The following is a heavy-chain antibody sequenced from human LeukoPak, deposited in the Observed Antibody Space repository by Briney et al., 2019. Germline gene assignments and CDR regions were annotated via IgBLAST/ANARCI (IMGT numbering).Heavy chain of an antibody. CDR1: GLTFTNYW. D-gene: IGHD6-13*01. V-gene: IGHV3-7*01. CDR2: LKQDGSQK. J-gene: IGHJ4*02. Sequence: GGSLRLSCAASGLTFTNYWMSWVRQAPGKGLEWVANLKQDGSQKYDVDSVKGRFTISRDNAKSSLFLQMKSLRAEDTAVYYCARIGYSSSSLDYWGQGTLVTVSS. CDR3: ARIGYSSSSLDY.